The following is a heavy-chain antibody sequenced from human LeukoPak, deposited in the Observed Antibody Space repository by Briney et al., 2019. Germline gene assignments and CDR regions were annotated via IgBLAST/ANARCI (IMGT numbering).Heavy chain of an antibody. CDR3: AIGSYCSGGSCYPLFDY. V-gene: IGHV3-53*01. CDR2: IYSGGST. D-gene: IGHD2-15*01. CDR1: GFTVSSNY. Sequence: GGSLRLSCAASGFTVSSNYMSWVRQAPGKGLEWVSVIYSGGSTYYADSVKGRFTISRDSSKNTLFLQMNSLRAEDTAVYYCAIGSYCSGGSCYPLFDYWGRGTLVTVSS. J-gene: IGHJ4*02.